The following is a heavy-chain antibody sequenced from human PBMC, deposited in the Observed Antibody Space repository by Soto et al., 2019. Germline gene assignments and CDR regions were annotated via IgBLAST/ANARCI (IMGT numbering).Heavy chain of an antibody. Sequence: GGSLRLSCAASGFTFSSYSMNWVRQAPGKGLEWVSSISSSSSYIYYADSVKGRFTISRDNAKNSLYLQMNSLRAEDTAVYYCARTLWPPLGYCSGGSCPFDYWGQGTLVTVSS. J-gene: IGHJ4*02. D-gene: IGHD2-15*01. CDR3: ARTLWPPLGYCSGGSCPFDY. CDR2: ISSSSSYI. CDR1: GFTFSSYS. V-gene: IGHV3-21*01.